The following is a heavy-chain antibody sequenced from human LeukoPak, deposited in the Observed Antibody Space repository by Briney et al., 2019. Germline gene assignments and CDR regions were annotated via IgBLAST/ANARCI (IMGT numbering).Heavy chain of an antibody. CDR1: GGSISSSSYY. V-gene: IGHV4-39*01. CDR3: ARTSWNDHAGVDY. D-gene: IGHD1-1*01. Sequence: SETLSLTCTVSGGSISSSSYYWGWIRQPPGKGLEWIGSIYYSGSTYYNPSLKSRVTISVDTSKNQFSLKLSSVTAADTAVYYCARTSWNDHAGVDYWGQGTLVNVSS. CDR2: IYYSGST. J-gene: IGHJ4*02.